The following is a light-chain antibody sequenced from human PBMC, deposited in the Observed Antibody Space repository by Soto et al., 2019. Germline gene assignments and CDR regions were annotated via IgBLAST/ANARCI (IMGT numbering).Light chain of an antibody. V-gene: IGKV2-28*01. CDR3: MQVLQTPYT. J-gene: IGKJ2*01. CDR1: GDLQRSHGYSY. Sequence: DIVMTHSPLSLPVIPVEPASISCRSSGDLQRSHGYSYLDWYLQKPGQSPQLLIYLGSNRASGVPDRFSGSGSGTDFTLKISRVEAEDVGVYYCMQVLQTPYTFGQGTRLEIK. CDR2: LGS.